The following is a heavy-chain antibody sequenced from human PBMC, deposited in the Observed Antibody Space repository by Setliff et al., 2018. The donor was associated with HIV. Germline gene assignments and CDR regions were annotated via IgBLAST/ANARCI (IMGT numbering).Heavy chain of an antibody. CDR3: ARQSITIFGVVISGFDP. Sequence: KASETLSLTCTVSGGSISSSSYYWGWIRKPPGKGLEWIGSIYYSGSTYYNPSLKSRVTISVDTSKNQLSLKLSSVTAADTAVYYCARQSITIFGVVISGFDPWGQGTLVTVSS. CDR1: GGSISSSSYY. D-gene: IGHD3-3*01. CDR2: IYYSGST. V-gene: IGHV4-39*01. J-gene: IGHJ5*02.